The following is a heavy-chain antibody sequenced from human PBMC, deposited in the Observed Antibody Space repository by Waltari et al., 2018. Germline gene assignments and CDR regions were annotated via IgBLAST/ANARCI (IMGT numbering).Heavy chain of an antibody. CDR3: ARDSFSNYDILTGYFDY. J-gene: IGHJ4*02. CDR1: GGTFSSYA. CDR2: SIPIFGTA. V-gene: IGHV1-69*05. Sequence: QVQLVQSGAEVKKPGSSVKVSCKASGGTFSSYAISWVRQAPGQGLEWMGGSIPIFGTANYAQKCQGRVTITTDESTSTAYMELSSLRSEDTAVYYCARDSFSNYDILTGYFDYWGQGTLVTVSS. D-gene: IGHD3-9*01.